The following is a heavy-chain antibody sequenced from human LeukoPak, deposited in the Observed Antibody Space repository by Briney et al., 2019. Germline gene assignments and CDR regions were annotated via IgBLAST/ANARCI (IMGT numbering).Heavy chain of an antibody. D-gene: IGHD3-22*01. J-gene: IGHJ4*02. CDR3: ARGRITMIH. CDR2: INHSGST. Sequence: SQTLSLTCAVDAGSFSGYYCSWIRQPPGKGLEWIGEINHSGSTNYNPSLKSRVTISVDTSKNQFSLKLSSVTAADTAVYYCARGRITMIHWGQGTLVTVSS. CDR1: AGSFSGYY. V-gene: IGHV4-34*01.